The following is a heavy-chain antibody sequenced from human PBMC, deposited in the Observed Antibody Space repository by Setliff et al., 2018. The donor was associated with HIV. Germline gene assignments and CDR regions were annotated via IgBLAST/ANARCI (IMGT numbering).Heavy chain of an antibody. D-gene: IGHD1-26*01. CDR1: GGSISSGYY. J-gene: IGHJ3*02. CDR2: IYHSGIT. CDR3: ARLGYSGSLVGAFDI. Sequence: SETLSLTCTVSGGSISSGYYWGWIRQPPGKGLEWIGSIYHSGITYYNSSLKSRVTISVDTSKNQFSLNLTSVTAADTAVYYCARLGYSGSLVGAFDIWGQGTMVTVSS. V-gene: IGHV4-38-2*02.